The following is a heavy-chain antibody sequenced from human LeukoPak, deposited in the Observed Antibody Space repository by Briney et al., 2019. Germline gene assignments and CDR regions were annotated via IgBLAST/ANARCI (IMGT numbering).Heavy chain of an antibody. V-gene: IGHV1-2*02. Sequence: GASVKVSCKASGYTFTGYYMHWVRQAPGQGLEWMGWINPNSGGTNYAQKFQGRVTMTRDTSISTAYMELSRLRSDDTAVYYCARNTYYDFPYYYYHMDVWGKGTTVTVSS. CDR1: GYTFTGYY. D-gene: IGHD3-3*01. CDR3: ARNTYYDFPYYYYHMDV. J-gene: IGHJ6*03. CDR2: INPNSGGT.